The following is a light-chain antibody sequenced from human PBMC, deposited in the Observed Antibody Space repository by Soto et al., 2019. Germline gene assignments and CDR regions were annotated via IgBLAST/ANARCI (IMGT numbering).Light chain of an antibody. CDR3: QQSYSTPPFT. CDR1: QSISSY. CDR2: AAS. V-gene: IGKV1-39*01. J-gene: IGKJ3*01. Sequence: DIQMTQSPSSLSASVGDRVTITCRASQSISSYLNWYQQKPGKAPKLLIYAASSLQSGVPSRFSGYQSGTDFTHPISSLQPEDLANYYCQQSYSTPPFTFGPGTKVDIK.